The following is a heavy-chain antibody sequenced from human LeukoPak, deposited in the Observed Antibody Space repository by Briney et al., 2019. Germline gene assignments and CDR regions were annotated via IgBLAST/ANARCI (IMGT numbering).Heavy chain of an antibody. J-gene: IGHJ1*01. CDR3: TTGGGVYDYVSLH. Sequence: PGGSLRLSCVASGFTYSNTWMNWVRQAPGKGLEWVGRIKSKSDGGTTDYAAPVKVKFTISRDDSKNTLYLQMNSLKSEDTAVYYCTTGGGVYDYVSLHWGQGTLVTVSS. CDR2: IKSKSDGGTT. D-gene: IGHD3-16*01. CDR1: GFTYSNTW. V-gene: IGHV3-15*07.